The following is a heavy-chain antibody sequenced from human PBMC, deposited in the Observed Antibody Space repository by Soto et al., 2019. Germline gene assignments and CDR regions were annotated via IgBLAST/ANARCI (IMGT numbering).Heavy chain of an antibody. CDR1: GYTFASYH. CDR3: AREDPTVAYDY. CDR2: ISPFNGNT. D-gene: IGHD6-19*01. J-gene: IGHJ4*02. V-gene: IGHV1-18*01. Sequence: ASVKVSCKATGYTFASYHIGWVRQAPGQGLEWMGWISPFNGNTNYAQNLQGRVTMTTDTSTTTAYMELRSLRSDDTAMYYCAREDPTVAYDYWGQGTLVTVSS.